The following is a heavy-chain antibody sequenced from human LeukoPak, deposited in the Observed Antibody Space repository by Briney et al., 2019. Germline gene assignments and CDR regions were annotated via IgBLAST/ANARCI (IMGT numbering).Heavy chain of an antibody. CDR1: GFTFSTYG. CDR2: VSYDGRIN. CDR3: ARDLSRTYTVDY. J-gene: IGHJ4*02. V-gene: IGHV3-30*19. Sequence: GRSLRLSCAASGFTFSTYGMHWVRQAPGKGLEWVAFVSYDGRINSYADFVKGRFTISRDNSKNTLYLQMNSLRAEDTALYFCARDLSRTYTVDYWGQGTLVTVSS. D-gene: IGHD2-2*02.